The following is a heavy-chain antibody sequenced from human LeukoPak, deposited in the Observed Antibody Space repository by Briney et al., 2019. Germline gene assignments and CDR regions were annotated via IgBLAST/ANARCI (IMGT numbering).Heavy chain of an antibody. Sequence: ASVKVSCKASGYTFNSSYMHWVRQAPGQGLEWMGIINPSDDSTRYAQKFQGRVTMTKDTSTNTVYMHLSSLSSDDTAVYYCARAYYESSAYRHAVYFDYWGQGTLITVSS. CDR1: GYTFNSSY. D-gene: IGHD3-22*01. V-gene: IGHV1-46*02. CDR2: INPSDDST. CDR3: ARAYYESSAYRHAVYFDY. J-gene: IGHJ4*02.